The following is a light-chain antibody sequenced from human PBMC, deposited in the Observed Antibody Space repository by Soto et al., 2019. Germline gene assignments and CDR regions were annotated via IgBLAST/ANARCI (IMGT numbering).Light chain of an antibody. CDR2: EVS. CDR3: SSYTSSSTXFV. CDR1: SSDVGGYNY. Sequence: QSVLTQPASVSGSPGQSITISCTGTSSDVGGYNYVSWYQQHPGKAPKLMIYEVSNRPSGVSNRFSGSKSGNTASLTISGLQAEDEADYYCSSYTSSSTXFVFGTGTKV. V-gene: IGLV2-14*01. J-gene: IGLJ1*01.